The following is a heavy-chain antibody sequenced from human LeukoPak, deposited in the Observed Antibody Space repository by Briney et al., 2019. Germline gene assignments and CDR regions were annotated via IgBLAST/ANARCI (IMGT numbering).Heavy chain of an antibody. D-gene: IGHD5-18*01. CDR1: GFTFSSYS. J-gene: IGHJ4*02. CDR3: AKDTEYSYSSGGVFDY. CDR2: ISWNSGSV. V-gene: IGHV3-9*01. Sequence: GGSLRLSCVASGFTFSSYSMNWVRQAPGKGLEWVSGISWNSGSVGYADSVKGRFTISRDNAKNSLYLQMNSLRAEDTAFYYCAKDTEYSYSSGGVFDYWGQGTLVTVSS.